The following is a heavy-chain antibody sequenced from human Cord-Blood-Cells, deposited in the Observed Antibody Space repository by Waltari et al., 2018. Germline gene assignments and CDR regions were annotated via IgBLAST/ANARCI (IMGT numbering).Heavy chain of an antibody. J-gene: IGHJ4*02. D-gene: IGHD5-12*01. CDR3: ARDPRWLRFDY. V-gene: IGHV3-48*01. CDR1: GFTFSSYS. Sequence: EVQLVESGGGLVQPGGSLRLSCAASGFTFSSYSMNWGRQARGKWLGWVSYVSSSSMTIYYAGSVKGRFTISRDNAKNALYLQMNSLRAEDTAVYYCARDPRWLRFDYWGQGTLVTVSS. CDR2: VSSSSMTI.